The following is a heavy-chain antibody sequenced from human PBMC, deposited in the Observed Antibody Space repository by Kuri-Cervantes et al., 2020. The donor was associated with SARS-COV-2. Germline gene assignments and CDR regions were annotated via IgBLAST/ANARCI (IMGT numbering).Heavy chain of an antibody. V-gene: IGHV3-30*02. J-gene: IGHJ4*02. Sequence: GESLKISCAASGFIFSSYGMHWVRQAPGKGLEWVAFIRYDGSNKYYADSVKGRFTISRDNSKNTLYLQMNSLRAEDTAVYYRAREFFGVVNGYFDYWGQGTLVTVSS. CDR3: AREFFGVVNGYFDY. CDR2: IRYDGSNK. D-gene: IGHD3-3*01. CDR1: GFIFSSYG.